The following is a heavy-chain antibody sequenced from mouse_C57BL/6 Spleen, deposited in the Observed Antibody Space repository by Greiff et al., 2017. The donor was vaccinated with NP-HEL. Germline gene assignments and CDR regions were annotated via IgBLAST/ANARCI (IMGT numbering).Heavy chain of an antibody. CDR3: AREERSVGYYAF. Sequence: QVQLQQPGAELVKPGASVQLSCKASGYTFTSYWMHWVKQRPGRGLEWIGRIDPNRGGTKYNEKFKSQATLTVDKPSSTAYMQLSSLTSEDSAVVYCAREERSVGYYAFWGQGTTLTVSS. D-gene: IGHD2-3*01. V-gene: IGHV1-72*01. CDR2: IDPNRGGT. J-gene: IGHJ2*01. CDR1: GYTFTSYW.